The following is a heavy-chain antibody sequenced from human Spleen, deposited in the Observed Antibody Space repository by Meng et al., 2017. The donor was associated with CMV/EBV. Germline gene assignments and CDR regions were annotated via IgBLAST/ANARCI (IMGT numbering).Heavy chain of an antibody. CDR1: GGTFSSYA. V-gene: IGHV1-69*12. J-gene: IGHJ2*01. CDR2: IIPIFGTA. D-gene: IGHD5-18*01. CDR3: ASLPVDTAMVPFDL. Sequence: QVRVVTFGAEVKKPGASVKVSCKVSGGTFSSYAISWGRQAPGQGLEWMGGIIPIFGTANYAQKFQGRVTITADESTSTAYMELSSLRSEDTAVYYCASLPVDTAMVPFDLWGRGTLVTVSS.